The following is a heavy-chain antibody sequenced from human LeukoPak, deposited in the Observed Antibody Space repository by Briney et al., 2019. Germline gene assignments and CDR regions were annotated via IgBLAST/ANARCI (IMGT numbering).Heavy chain of an antibody. V-gene: IGHV1-69*13. Sequence: ASVKVSCKASGGTFSSYAISWVRQAPGQGLEWMGGIIPIFGTANYVQKFQGRVTITADESTSTAYMELSSLRSEDTAVYYCARDFHYYGSVYYYMDVWGKGTTVTISS. CDR3: ARDFHYYGSVYYYMDV. D-gene: IGHD3-10*01. CDR2: IIPIFGTA. J-gene: IGHJ6*03. CDR1: GGTFSSYA.